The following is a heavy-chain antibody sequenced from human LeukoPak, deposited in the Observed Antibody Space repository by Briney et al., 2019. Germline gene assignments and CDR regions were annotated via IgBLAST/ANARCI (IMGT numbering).Heavy chain of an antibody. CDR3: ARGPPLFDP. Sequence: GGSLRLSCAASGFTFNTYDMNRVRQAPGKGLEWISYISTTGTTIYYADSVRGRFTISRDNARDSLYLQVSSLRAEDTAVYYCARGPPLFDPWGQGTLATVSS. V-gene: IGHV3-48*01. J-gene: IGHJ5*02. CDR1: GFTFNTYD. CDR2: ISTTGTTI.